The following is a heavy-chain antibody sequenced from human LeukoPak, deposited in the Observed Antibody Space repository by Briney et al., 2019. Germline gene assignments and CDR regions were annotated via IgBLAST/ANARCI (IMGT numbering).Heavy chain of an antibody. CDR1: GFTFSSYS. CDR3: ARVALWFGEYYFDY. J-gene: IGHJ4*02. Sequence: PGGSLRLSCAASGFTFSSYSMNWVRQAPGKGLEWVSYISSSSSTIYYADSVKGRFTISRDNFKNTLYLQMNSLRAEDTAVYYCARVALWFGEYYFDYWGQGTLVTVSS. D-gene: IGHD3-10*01. V-gene: IGHV3-48*01. CDR2: ISSSSSTI.